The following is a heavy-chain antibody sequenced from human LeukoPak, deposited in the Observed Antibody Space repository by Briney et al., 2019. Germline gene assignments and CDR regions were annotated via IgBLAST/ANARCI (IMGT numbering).Heavy chain of an antibody. CDR1: GYTFTSYD. CDR2: MNPNSGNT. D-gene: IGHD6-13*01. J-gene: IGHJ6*03. CDR3: ARRQQLVRPYYYYYYMDV. Sequence: GASVKVSCKASGYTFTSYDINWVRQANGQGLEWMGWMNPNSGNTGYAQKFQGRVTMTRNTSISTAYMELSSLRSEDTAVYYCARRQQLVRPYYYYYYMDVWGKGTTVTVSS. V-gene: IGHV1-8*01.